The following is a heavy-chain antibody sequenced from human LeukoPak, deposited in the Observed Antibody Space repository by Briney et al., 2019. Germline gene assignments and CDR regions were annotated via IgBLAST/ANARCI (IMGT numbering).Heavy chain of an antibody. CDR1: GFTFSSYA. D-gene: IGHD4-11*01. CDR3: ARGQHRVTYSDDAFDI. CDR2: ISYAGSNK. V-gene: IGHV3-30-3*01. J-gene: IGHJ3*02. Sequence: PGGSLRLSCAPSGFTFSSYAMHWVRQAPGKGLEWVAVISYAGSNKFDADSVRGRVTISRDNSKNTLYLQMNNLKTEDTAVYYCARGQHRVTYSDDAFDIWGQGTMVTVSS.